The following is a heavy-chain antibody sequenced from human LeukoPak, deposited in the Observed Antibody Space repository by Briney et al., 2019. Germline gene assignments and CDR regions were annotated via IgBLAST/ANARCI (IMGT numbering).Heavy chain of an antibody. V-gene: IGHV4-39*01. CDR1: GGSIRSSSYF. D-gene: IGHD3-22*01. CDR3: AKKYYYDSSGSDAFDI. J-gene: IGHJ3*02. Sequence: SETLSLTCSVSGGSIRSSSYFWAWIRQPPGKGLEWIGNIYYTGSTYSNVPLRSRVAISVDTSKNQFSLRLSSVTAADTAVYYCAKKYYYDSSGSDAFDIWGQGTMVTVSS. CDR2: IYYTGST.